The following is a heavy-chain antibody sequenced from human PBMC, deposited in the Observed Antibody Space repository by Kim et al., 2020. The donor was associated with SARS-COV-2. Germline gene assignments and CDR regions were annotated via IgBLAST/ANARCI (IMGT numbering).Heavy chain of an antibody. CDR1: GFTFSSYA. CDR3: ARDQSPGNRLADSFDY. D-gene: IGHD4-4*01. V-gene: IGHV3-23*01. CDR2: LGSGT. Sequence: GGSLRLSCAASGFTFSSYAMTWVRQFPGKGLEWVSSLGSGTYYADSVKGRFTISRDNSMNTLYLHMNSLRPEDTAIYYCARDQSPGNRLADSFDYWGQGT. J-gene: IGHJ4*02.